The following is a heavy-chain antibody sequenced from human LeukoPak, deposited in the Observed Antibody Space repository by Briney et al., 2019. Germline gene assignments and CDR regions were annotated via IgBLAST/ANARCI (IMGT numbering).Heavy chain of an antibody. V-gene: IGHV5-51*01. J-gene: IGHJ4*02. D-gene: IGHD6-19*01. Sequence: GESLKISCKGFGYSFTSYWIAWVRQMPGKGLEWMGIIYPGDSDTRYSPSFQGQVTISADKSTSTAYLQWSSLKASDTAMYYCARRSSGWYQDYWGQGTLVTVSS. CDR3: ARRSSGWYQDY. CDR1: GYSFTSYW. CDR2: IYPGDSDT.